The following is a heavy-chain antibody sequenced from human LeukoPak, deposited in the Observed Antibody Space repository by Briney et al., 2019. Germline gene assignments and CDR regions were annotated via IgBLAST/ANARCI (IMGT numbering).Heavy chain of an antibody. CDR2: ISSSGSTI. CDR3: AREDIVATGWFDP. D-gene: IGHD5-12*01. V-gene: IGHV3-48*01. Sequence: GGSLRLSCAASGFTFSSYSMNWVRQAPGKGLEWVSYISSSGSTIYYADSVKGRFTISRDNSKNTLYLQMNSLRAEDTAVYYCAREDIVATGWFDPWGQGTLVTVSS. J-gene: IGHJ5*02. CDR1: GFTFSSYS.